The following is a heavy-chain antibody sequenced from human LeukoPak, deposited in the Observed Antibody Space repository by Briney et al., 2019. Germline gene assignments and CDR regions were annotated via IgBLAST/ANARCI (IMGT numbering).Heavy chain of an antibody. CDR3: ARGTTTVTTRVAFDP. J-gene: IGHJ5*02. CDR2: INSSGGST. D-gene: IGHD4-11*01. Sequence: ASVKVSCKASGYIFTNYYMHWVRQAPGQGLEWMGIINSSGGSTSYAQKFQGRVTMTRDTSTSTVYMELSSLRSEDTAVYYCARGTTTVTTRVAFDPWGQGTLVTVSS. CDR1: GYIFTNYY. V-gene: IGHV1-46*01.